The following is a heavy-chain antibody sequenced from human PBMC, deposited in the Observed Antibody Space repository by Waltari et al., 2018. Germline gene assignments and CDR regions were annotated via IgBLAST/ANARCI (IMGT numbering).Heavy chain of an antibody. J-gene: IGHJ4*02. CDR1: GFTFSSYW. V-gene: IGHV3-74*01. Sequence: EVQLVESGGGLVQPGGSLRLSCAASGFTFSSYWMHRVRQAPGKGLVWVSRINSDGSSTSYADSGNGQFTISRDNAQNTLYLQMNSLRAEDTAVYYCARSTGFILEDYWGQGTLVTVSS. D-gene: IGHD3-3*02. CDR3: ARSTGFILEDY. CDR2: INSDGSST.